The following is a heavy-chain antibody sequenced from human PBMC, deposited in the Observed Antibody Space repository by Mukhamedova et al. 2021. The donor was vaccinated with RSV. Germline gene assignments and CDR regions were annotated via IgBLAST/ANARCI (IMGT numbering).Heavy chain of an antibody. Sequence: HWVRQAPGQRLEWMGWINAGNGNTKYSQKFQGRVTITRDTSASTAYMELISLRSEDTAVYYCARDATYYYDSSGSFDIWGQGTMV. D-gene: IGHD3-22*01. V-gene: IGHV1-3*01. CDR3: ARDATYYYDSSGSFDI. CDR2: INAGNGNT. J-gene: IGHJ3*02.